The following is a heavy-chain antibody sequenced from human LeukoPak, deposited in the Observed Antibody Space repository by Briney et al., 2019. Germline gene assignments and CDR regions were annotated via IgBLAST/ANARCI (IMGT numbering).Heavy chain of an antibody. D-gene: IGHD3-10*01. V-gene: IGHV4-34*01. CDR1: GGSFSGYY. CDR3: ARGHYYGSGSHNRFDP. Sequence: SETLSLTCAVYGGSFSGYYWSWIRQPPGKGLEWIGEINHSGSTNYNPSLKSRVTISVDTSKNQFSLKLSSVTAADTAVYYCARGHYYGSGSHNRFDPWGQGTLVTVSS. CDR2: INHSGST. J-gene: IGHJ5*02.